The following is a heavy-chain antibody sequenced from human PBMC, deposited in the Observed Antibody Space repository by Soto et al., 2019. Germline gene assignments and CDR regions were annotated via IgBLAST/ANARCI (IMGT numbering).Heavy chain of an antibody. J-gene: IGHJ5*02. Sequence: QVQLQESGPGLVKPSETLSLTCTVCGGSVSSGSYYWSWIRQPPGKGLEWIGYIYYSGSTNYNPSLKSRVTISVDTSKNQFSLKLSSVTAADTAVYYCARQPPYNWFDPWGQGTLVTVSS. CDR3: ARQPPYNWFDP. CDR1: GGSVSSGSYY. V-gene: IGHV4-61*01. CDR2: IYYSGST.